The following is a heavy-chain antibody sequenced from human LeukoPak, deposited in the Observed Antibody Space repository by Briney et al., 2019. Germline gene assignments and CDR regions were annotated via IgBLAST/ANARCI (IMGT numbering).Heavy chain of an antibody. CDR3: AKDQEGDYYYYMDV. CDR2: IRYDGSNK. CDR1: GFTFSSYG. J-gene: IGHJ6*03. Sequence: GGSLRLSCAASGFTFSSYGMHWVRQAPGKGLEWVAFIRYDGSNKYYADSVKGRFTISRDNSKNTLYLQMNSLRAEDTAVYYCAKDQEGDYYYYMDVWGKGTTVTISS. D-gene: IGHD3-16*01. V-gene: IGHV3-30*02.